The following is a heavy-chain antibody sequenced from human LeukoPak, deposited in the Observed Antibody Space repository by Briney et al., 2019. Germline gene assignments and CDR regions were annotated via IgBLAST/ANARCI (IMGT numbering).Heavy chain of an antibody. J-gene: IGHJ4*02. CDR3: AGCAGNSCYFEY. D-gene: IGHD1-1*01. CDR2: ISYDGSNK. V-gene: IGHV3-30*03. CDR1: GFTFSSYG. Sequence: GGSLRLSCAASGFTFSSYGMHWVRQAPGKGLEWVAVISYDGSNKYYADSVKGRFTISRDNSKNTLYLQMNSLRAEDTAVYYCAGCAGNSCYFEYWGQGTLVIVSS.